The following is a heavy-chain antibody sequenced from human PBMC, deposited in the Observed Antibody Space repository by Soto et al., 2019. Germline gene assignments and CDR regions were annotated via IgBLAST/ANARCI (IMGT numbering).Heavy chain of an antibody. V-gene: IGHV1-18*01. J-gene: IGHJ5*02. CDR3: ARDAAAAAPEFWFDP. CDR2: ISAYNGNT. Sequence: ASVKVSCKASGYTFTSYGISWVRQAPGQGLEWMGWISAYNGNTNYAQKLQGRVTMTTDTSTSTAYMELRSLRSDDTAVYYCARDAAAAAPEFWFDPWGQGTLVTVSS. D-gene: IGHD6-6*01. CDR1: GYTFTSYG.